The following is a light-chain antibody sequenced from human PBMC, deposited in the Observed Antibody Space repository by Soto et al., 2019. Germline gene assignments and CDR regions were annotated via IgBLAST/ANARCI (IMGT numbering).Light chain of an antibody. V-gene: IGKV1-5*03. CDR1: QSISSW. CDR2: KAS. CDR3: QQYNSYWS. J-gene: IGKJ1*01. Sequence: DIQMTQSPSTLSASVGDRVTITCRASQSISSWLAWYQQKPGKAPKLLIYKASSLESGVPSRFSGSGSGTEFTRTISSLQPDEFATYYCQQYNSYWSFGQGTKVDIK.